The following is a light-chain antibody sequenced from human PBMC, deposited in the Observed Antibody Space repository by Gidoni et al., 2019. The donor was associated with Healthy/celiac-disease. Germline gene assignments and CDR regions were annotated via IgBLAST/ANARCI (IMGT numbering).Light chain of an antibody. Sequence: EIVMTQSPATLSKSPGERATLSCRPSQSVSSNLAWYQQKPGQAPRLLIYGASTRATGIPAKFSGSGSGTEFTLTISSLQSEDFAVYYCQQYNNWPPMTFGQGTKVEIK. V-gene: IGKV3-15*01. CDR3: QQYNNWPPMT. CDR2: GAS. CDR1: QSVSSN. J-gene: IGKJ1*01.